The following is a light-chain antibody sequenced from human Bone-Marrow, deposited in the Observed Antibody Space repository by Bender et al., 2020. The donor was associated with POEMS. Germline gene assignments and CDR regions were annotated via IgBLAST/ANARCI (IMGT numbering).Light chain of an antibody. Sequence: QSVLTQPPSVSGAPGQRVTISCTGSSSNTGSGYDINWYQHLPGTAPKLLIYGYNNRPSGVPDRFSGSKSGTSASLAITGLQAEDEADYYCQAYDRSLGGWVFGGGTKVTVL. CDR1: SSNTGSGYD. CDR3: QAYDRSLGGWV. J-gene: IGLJ3*02. V-gene: IGLV1-40*01. CDR2: GYN.